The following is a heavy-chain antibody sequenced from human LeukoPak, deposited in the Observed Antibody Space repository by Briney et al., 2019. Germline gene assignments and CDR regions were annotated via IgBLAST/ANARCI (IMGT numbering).Heavy chain of an antibody. J-gene: IGHJ1*01. CDR3: ARLFESTSSRPYFQH. Sequence: GESLKISCKGSGYSFTNYWIGWVRQMPGKGLEWMGIIYPGDSETIYSPSFQGQVTISADKSITTAYLQWSSLKASDTAMYFCARLFESTSSRPYFQHWGQGTLVTVSS. CDR1: GYSFTNYW. CDR2: IYPGDSET. D-gene: IGHD6-6*01. V-gene: IGHV5-51*01.